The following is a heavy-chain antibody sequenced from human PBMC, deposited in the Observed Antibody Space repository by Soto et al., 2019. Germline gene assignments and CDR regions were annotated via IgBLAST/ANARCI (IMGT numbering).Heavy chain of an antibody. CDR1: GDSVTFGHHY. CDR2: IFFTGAI. Sequence: QVQLQESGPGLVKPSGTLSLICIVSGDSVTFGHHYWSWIRQPPGKGLEWIGHIFFTGAINYSPSLTSRVTMLVDSSKSQFSLNLTSVSAADSAIYYCARARPDSAGSSLGRRLDVWGQGTTVTVSS. V-gene: IGHV4-61*01. D-gene: IGHD3-10*01. CDR3: ARARPDSAGSSLGRRLDV. J-gene: IGHJ6*02.